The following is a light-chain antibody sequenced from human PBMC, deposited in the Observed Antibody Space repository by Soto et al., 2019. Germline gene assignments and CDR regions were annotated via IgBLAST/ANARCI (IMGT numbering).Light chain of an antibody. V-gene: IGLV2-23*01. J-gene: IGLJ3*02. CDR3: CSYAGSSTWV. Sequence: QSALTQPASVSGSPGQSITISCTGTNSDVGSYNLVSWYQQHPGKAPKVMIYEGSKRPSGLSNRFSGSKSGNTASLTISGLQPEDEADYYCCSYAGSSTWVFGGGTQLTVL. CDR1: NSDVGSYNL. CDR2: EGS.